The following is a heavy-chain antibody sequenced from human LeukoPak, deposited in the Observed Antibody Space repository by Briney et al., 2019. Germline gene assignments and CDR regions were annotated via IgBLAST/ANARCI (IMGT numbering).Heavy chain of an antibody. D-gene: IGHD5-24*01. V-gene: IGHV1-69*13. J-gene: IGHJ5*02. CDR2: IIPIFGTA. CDR3: ARDLHRRGSWFDP. Sequence: GASVKVSCKASGGTFSSYAISWVRQAPGQGLEWMGGIIPIFGTASYALKFQGRVTITADESTSTAYMELSSLRSEDTAVYYCARDLHRRGSWFDPWGQGTLVTVSS. CDR1: GGTFSSYA.